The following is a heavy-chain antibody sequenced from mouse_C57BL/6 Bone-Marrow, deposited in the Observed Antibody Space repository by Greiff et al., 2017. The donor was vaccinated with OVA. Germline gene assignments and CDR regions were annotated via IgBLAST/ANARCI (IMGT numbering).Heavy chain of an antibody. V-gene: IGHV1-64*01. CDR2: IHPNSGST. D-gene: IGHD2-4*01. CDR3: AREGIYYDPFAY. Sequence: VQLQQPGAELVKPGASVKLSCKASGYTFTSYWMHWVKQRPGQGLEWIGMIHPNSGSTNYNEKFKSKATLTVDKSSSTAYMQLSSLTSEDSAVYYGAREGIYYDPFAYWGQGTLVTVSA. CDR1: GYTFTSYW. J-gene: IGHJ3*01.